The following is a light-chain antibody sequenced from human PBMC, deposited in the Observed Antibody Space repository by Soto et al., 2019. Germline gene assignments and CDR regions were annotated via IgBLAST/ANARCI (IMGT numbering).Light chain of an antibody. CDR1: QSVSRY. CDR3: QQHGSSPWT. J-gene: IGKJ1*01. V-gene: IGKV3-11*01. Sequence: EIALTQSPATLSLSPGERATLSCRASQSVSRYLAWYQQKPGQAPRLLIYDASNRATGIPARFSGSGSGTDFTLTISRLEPEDFAVYYCQQHGSSPWTFGQGTKVDI. CDR2: DAS.